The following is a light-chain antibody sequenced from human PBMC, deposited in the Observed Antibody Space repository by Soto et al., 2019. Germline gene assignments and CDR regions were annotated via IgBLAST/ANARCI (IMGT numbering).Light chain of an antibody. CDR3: QQSYSSPPT. CDR1: ESISRY. V-gene: IGKV1-39*01. CDR2: AAS. J-gene: IGKJ1*01. Sequence: DIQMTQSPASLSASEGDRVTITCRASESISRYLNWYQQKPGKAPKLLIFAASSLQSGVPSRFSGSRSGPDFTLTISSLQPEDFATYYCQQSYSSPPTFGQGTKVDIK.